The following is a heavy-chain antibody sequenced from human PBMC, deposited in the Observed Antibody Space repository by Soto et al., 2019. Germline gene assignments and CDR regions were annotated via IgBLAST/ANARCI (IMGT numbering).Heavy chain of an antibody. CDR1: GFTFSSHA. D-gene: IGHD2-2*01. V-gene: IGHV3-23*01. CDR3: ATPAGDTSTWCSPSYDX. J-gene: IGHJ4*02. Sequence: GGSLRLSFIGSGFTFSSHAMTWVRRAPGKGLEWVSTISWSGGSTYDAESVKVRFATSRDNSINTLYLQLNSLRAEDTAVYYCATPAGDTSTWCSPSYDXWGQGTLVTVSX. CDR2: ISWSGGST.